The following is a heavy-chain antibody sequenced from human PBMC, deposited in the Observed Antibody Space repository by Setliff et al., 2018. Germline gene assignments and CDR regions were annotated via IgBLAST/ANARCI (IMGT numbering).Heavy chain of an antibody. CDR1: GGSISSSSYY. CDR3: ARVLEPNYDILTGYYYYYYYGMDV. J-gene: IGHJ6*02. CDR2: IYYSGST. Sequence: PSETLSLTCTVSGGSISSSSYYWGWIRQPPGKGLEWIGSIYYSGSTYYNPSLKSRVTISVDTSKNQFSLKLSSVTAADTAVYYCARVLEPNYDILTGYYYYYYYGMDVWGQGTTVTVSS. V-gene: IGHV4-39*01. D-gene: IGHD3-9*01.